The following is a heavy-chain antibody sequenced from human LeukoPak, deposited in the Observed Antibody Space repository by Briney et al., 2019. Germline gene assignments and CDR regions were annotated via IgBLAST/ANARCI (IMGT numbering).Heavy chain of an antibody. CDR1: GFRFTTYW. V-gene: IGHV3-7*01. J-gene: IGHJ3*02. CDR2: IKQDGSEK. D-gene: IGHD1-26*01. CDR3: ARGLVGATTSAFDI. Sequence: PGGSLRLSCVASGFRFTTYWMSWVRQAPGKGLEWVAHIKQDGSEKFSADSVKGRFTITRDNAENSLYLQMNSLRAEDTAMYYCARGLVGATTSAFDIWGQGTMVTVSS.